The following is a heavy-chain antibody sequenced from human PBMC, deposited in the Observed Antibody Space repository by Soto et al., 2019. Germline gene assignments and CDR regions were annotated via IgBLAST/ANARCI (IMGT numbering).Heavy chain of an antibody. Sequence: PGGSLRLSCAASGFTFSSYDMHWVRQATGKGLEWVSAIGTAGDTYYPGSVKGRFTISRENAKNSLYLQMNSLRAGDTAVYYCARDSGPDMGLGYCSGGSCHGAFDIWGQGTMVTVSS. CDR1: GFTFSSYD. CDR3: ARDSGPDMGLGYCSGGSCHGAFDI. CDR2: IGTAGDT. V-gene: IGHV3-13*01. J-gene: IGHJ3*02. D-gene: IGHD2-15*01.